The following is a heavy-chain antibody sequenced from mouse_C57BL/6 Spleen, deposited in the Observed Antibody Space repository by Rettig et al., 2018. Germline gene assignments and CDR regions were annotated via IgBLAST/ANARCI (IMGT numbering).Heavy chain of an antibody. V-gene: IGHV9-3*01. CDR3: ARGDYDVDY. CDR2: INTYSGVP. Sequence: QIQLVQSGPELKKPGETVKISCKASGYTFTTYGMSWVKQAPGKGLKWMGWINTYSGVPTYADDFKGRFAFSLETSASTAYLQINNLKNEDTATYFCARGDYDVDYWGQGTTLTVSS. CDR1: GYTFTTYG. J-gene: IGHJ2*01. D-gene: IGHD2-4*01.